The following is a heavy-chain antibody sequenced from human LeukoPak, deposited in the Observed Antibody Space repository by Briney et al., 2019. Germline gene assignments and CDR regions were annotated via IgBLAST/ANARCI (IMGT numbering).Heavy chain of an antibody. D-gene: IGHD4-17*01. CDR1: GYSFTGYY. Sequence: VASVKVSCKASGYSFTGYYMHWVRQAPGQGLEWMGWINPNSGDTKYAQKFQGRVTMTRDTSISTAYMDLSSLTSDDTAVYYCARLMYGDYPEGYVYWGQGTLVTVSS. V-gene: IGHV1-2*02. CDR2: INPNSGDT. J-gene: IGHJ4*02. CDR3: ARLMYGDYPEGYVY.